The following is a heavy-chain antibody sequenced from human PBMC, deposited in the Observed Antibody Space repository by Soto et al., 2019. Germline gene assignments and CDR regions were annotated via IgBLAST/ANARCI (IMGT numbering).Heavy chain of an antibody. CDR1: GYIFTGYY. CDR2: INPNSGGT. CDR3: ARSDGSGSYYPDY. D-gene: IGHD3-10*01. V-gene: IGHV1-2*02. Sequence: ASVKVSCKSSGYIFTGYYMHWVRQAPGQGLEWMGWINPNSGGTNYAQKFQGRVTMTRDTSISTAYMELSRLRSDDTAVYYCARSDGSGSYYPDYWGQGTLVTVSS. J-gene: IGHJ4*02.